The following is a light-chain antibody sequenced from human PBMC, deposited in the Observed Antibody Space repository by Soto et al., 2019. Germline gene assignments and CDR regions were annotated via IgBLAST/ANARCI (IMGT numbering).Light chain of an antibody. CDR2: SAA. CDR3: QQTYSTSWT. V-gene: IGKV1-39*01. J-gene: IGKJ1*01. Sequence: DIQMTQSPSSLSASVGDAVTITCRASRTVFNYLNWYRQRPGAAPQLLIYSAATLQSGIPSRFSGSGSETEFTLTITGLQPEDFATYYCQQTYSTSWTFCQGTTVDI. CDR1: RTVFNY.